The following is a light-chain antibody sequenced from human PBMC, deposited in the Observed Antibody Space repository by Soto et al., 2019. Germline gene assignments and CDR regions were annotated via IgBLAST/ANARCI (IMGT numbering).Light chain of an antibody. CDR2: WAS. J-gene: IGKJ5*01. Sequence: DIVMTQSPESLAVSLGERATINCKSSQSVLYSSNNKNYLNWYQQKPGQPPKLLIYWASIRDSGVPDRFSGSGSGTDFTLTISSVQAEDVAVYYCQQYDTLPITFGQGTRLEIK. V-gene: IGKV4-1*01. CDR3: QQYDTLPIT. CDR1: QSVLYSSNNKNY.